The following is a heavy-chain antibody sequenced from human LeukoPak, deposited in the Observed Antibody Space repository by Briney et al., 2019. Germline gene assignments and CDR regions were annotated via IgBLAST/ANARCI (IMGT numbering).Heavy chain of an antibody. CDR1: GYTFTSYG. V-gene: IGHV1-18*01. D-gene: IGHD6-6*01. Sequence: ASVKVSCKASGYTFTSYGINWVRQAPGQGPEWMGWISAYNGNTKYAQNLQGRVTMTTDTSTSTAYMELRSLRSEDTAVYYCARGVRRIAVYYYYYYMDVWGKGTTVTVSS. J-gene: IGHJ6*03. CDR3: ARGVRRIAVYYYYYYMDV. CDR2: ISAYNGNT.